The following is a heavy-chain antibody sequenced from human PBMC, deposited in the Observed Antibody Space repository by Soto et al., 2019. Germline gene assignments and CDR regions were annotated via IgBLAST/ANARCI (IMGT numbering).Heavy chain of an antibody. CDR3: ARGPYYYYYMDV. Sequence: QEQLVQSGAEVKKPGASVKVSCKASGYTFTSYDINWVRQATGQGLEWMGWMNPNSGNTGYAQKFQGRLTMTRNTSISTAYMELSSLRSEDTAVHYCARGPYYYYYMDVWGKGTTVTVSS. V-gene: IGHV1-8*01. CDR2: MNPNSGNT. CDR1: GYTFTSYD. J-gene: IGHJ6*03.